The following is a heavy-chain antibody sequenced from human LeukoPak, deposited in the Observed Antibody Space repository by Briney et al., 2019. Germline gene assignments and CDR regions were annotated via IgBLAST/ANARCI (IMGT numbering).Heavy chain of an antibody. CDR1: GYTFTSYD. V-gene: IGHV1-8*03. CDR3: ARGRFLEWFHTSEGWFDP. D-gene: IGHD3-3*01. CDR2: MNPNSGNT. Sequence: ASVKVSCKASGYTFTSYDINSVRQATGQGLEWMGWMNPNSGNTGYAQKFQGRVTITRNTSISTAYMELSSLRSEDTAVYYCARGRFLEWFHTSEGWFDPWGQGTLVTVSS. J-gene: IGHJ5*02.